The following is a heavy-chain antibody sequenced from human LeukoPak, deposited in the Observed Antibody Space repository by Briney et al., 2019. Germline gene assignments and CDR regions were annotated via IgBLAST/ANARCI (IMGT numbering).Heavy chain of an antibody. J-gene: IGHJ4*02. CDR3: ARGAYCSSTSCYPYYFDY. Sequence: GGSLSLSCAASGFTFSSYSMNWVRQAPGKGLEWVSYISRSSSTIYYADSVKGRFTISRDNAKNSLYLQMNSLRAEDTAVYYCARGAYCSSTSCYPYYFDYWGQGTLVTVSS. V-gene: IGHV3-48*01. CDR2: ISRSSSTI. D-gene: IGHD2-2*01. CDR1: GFTFSSYS.